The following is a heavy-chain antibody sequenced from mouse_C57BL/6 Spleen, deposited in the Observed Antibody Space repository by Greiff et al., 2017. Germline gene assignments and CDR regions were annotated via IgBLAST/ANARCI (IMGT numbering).Heavy chain of an antibody. CDR1: GYAFTNYL. Sequence: QVQLQQSGAELVRPGTSVKVSCKASGYAFTNYLIEWVKQRPGQGLEWIGVINPGSGGTNYNEKFKGKATLTADKSSSTAYMQLSSLTSEDSAVYFGANAYYSNYVFAYWGQGTLVTVSA. CDR3: ANAYYSNYVFAY. CDR2: INPGSGGT. D-gene: IGHD2-5*01. V-gene: IGHV1-54*01. J-gene: IGHJ3*01.